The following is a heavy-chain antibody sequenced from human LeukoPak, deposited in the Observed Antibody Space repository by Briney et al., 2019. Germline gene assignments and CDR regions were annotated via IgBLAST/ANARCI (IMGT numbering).Heavy chain of an antibody. CDR3: ARHSMVRGVIIMYYFDY. J-gene: IGHJ4*02. D-gene: IGHD3-10*01. CDR2: IYHSGST. Sequence: SGTLSLTCAVSGGSISSSNWWSWVRQPPGEGLEGIGEIYHSGSTNYNPSLKSRVTISVDKTKNQFSLKLSSVPAADTAVYYCARHSMVRGVIIMYYFDYWGQGTLVTVSS. V-gene: IGHV4-4*02. CDR1: GGSISSSNW.